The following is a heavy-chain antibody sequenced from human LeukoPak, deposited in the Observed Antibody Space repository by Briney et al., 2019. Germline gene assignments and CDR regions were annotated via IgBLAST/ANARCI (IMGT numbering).Heavy chain of an antibody. CDR3: ARDYDYVWGSYRYIDFDY. D-gene: IGHD3-16*02. Sequence: GGSLRLSCAASGFTFSSYSMNSVRQAPGKGLEWVSSISSSRSYIYYADSVKGRFTVSRDNAKNSLYLQMNSLRAKDTAVYYCARDYDYVWGSYRYIDFDYWGQGTLVTVSS. CDR1: GFTFSSYS. J-gene: IGHJ4*02. CDR2: ISSSRSYI. V-gene: IGHV3-21*01.